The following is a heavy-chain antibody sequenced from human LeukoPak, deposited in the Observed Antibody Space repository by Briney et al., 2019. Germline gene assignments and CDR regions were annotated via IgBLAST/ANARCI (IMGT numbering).Heavy chain of an antibody. CDR3: AKGKSSSPLYFFDY. D-gene: IGHD6-13*01. V-gene: IGHV3-30*02. Sequence: GGSLRLSCAASGFTFSGYGMHWVRQAPGKGLEWVAFIRYDGTNNYYADSVKGRFTISRDNSKNTLDLQMDRLRVEDTAVYYCAKGKSSSPLYFFDYWGQGTLVTVSS. J-gene: IGHJ4*02. CDR2: IRYDGTNN. CDR1: GFTFSGYG.